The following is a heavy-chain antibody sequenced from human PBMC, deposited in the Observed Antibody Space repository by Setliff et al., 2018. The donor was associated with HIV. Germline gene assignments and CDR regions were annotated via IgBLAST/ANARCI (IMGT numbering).Heavy chain of an antibody. V-gene: IGHV4-39*01. CDR3: ARGVSFYDPGGFDY. Sequence: PSETLSLTCTVSGASLSSRSYYWGWIRQPPGKGLEWLGSIFYSGTTDYNPSLKSRVSISVDTSKNQFSLKLSSVTAADTAVYYCARGVSFYDPGGFDYWGQGTLVTVSS. J-gene: IGHJ4*02. CDR2: IFYSGTT. CDR1: GASLSSRSYY. D-gene: IGHD2-8*01.